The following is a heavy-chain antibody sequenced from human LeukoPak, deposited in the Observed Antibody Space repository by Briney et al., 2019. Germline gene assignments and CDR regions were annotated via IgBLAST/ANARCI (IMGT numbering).Heavy chain of an antibody. CDR1: GYTFTSYY. CDR2: INPSGGST. J-gene: IGHJ3*02. V-gene: IGHV1-46*01. Sequence: ASVKVSCKASGYTFTSYYMHWVRQAPGQGLEWMGIINPSGGSTSYAQKFQGRVTMTRDMSTSTVYMELSSLRSEDTAVYYCARDPPDYGDYNSGAFDIWGQGTMVTVSS. D-gene: IGHD4-17*01. CDR3: ARDPPDYGDYNSGAFDI.